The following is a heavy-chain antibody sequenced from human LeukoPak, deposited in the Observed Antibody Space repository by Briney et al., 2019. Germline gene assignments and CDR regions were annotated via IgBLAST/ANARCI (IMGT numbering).Heavy chain of an antibody. CDR3: ARDHTRPWTFDY. CDR2: ISYDGSNK. J-gene: IGHJ4*02. Sequence: GGSLRLSCAASGFTFSNYAMSWVRQVPGKGLEWVAVISYDGSNKYYADSVKGRFTISRDNSKNTLYLQMTSLRAEDTAVYYCARDHTRPWTFDYWGQGTLVTVSS. D-gene: IGHD2-2*02. CDR1: GFTFSNYA. V-gene: IGHV3-30-3*01.